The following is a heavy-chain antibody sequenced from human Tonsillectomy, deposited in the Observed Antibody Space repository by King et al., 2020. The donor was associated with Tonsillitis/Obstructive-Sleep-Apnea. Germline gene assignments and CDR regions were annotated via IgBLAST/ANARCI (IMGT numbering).Heavy chain of an antibody. Sequence: QLVQSGGGLVKPGGSLRLSCAASGFTFSDYYMSWIRQAPGKGLEWVSYISSSGSTIYYADSVKGRFTISRDNAKNSLYLQMNSRRAEDTAVYYCARDRDSSSWYAFDYWGQGTLVTVSS. CDR1: GFTFSDYY. CDR3: ARDRDSSSWYAFDY. CDR2: ISSSGSTI. V-gene: IGHV3-11*01. D-gene: IGHD6-13*01. J-gene: IGHJ4*02.